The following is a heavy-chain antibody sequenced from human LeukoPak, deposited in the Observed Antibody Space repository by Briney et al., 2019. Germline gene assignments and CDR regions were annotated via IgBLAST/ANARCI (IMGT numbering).Heavy chain of an antibody. Sequence: SETLSLTCTVSGASISSGGYFWSWIRQPAGKGVEWIGRIETSGSTNYNPSLKSRVTISVDTSKNQFSLELRSVTAADTAVYYCARALCINGICEWFDPWGQGTLVTVSS. CDR1: GASISSGGYF. J-gene: IGHJ5*02. V-gene: IGHV4-61*02. CDR2: IETSGST. CDR3: ARALCINGICEWFDP. D-gene: IGHD2-8*01.